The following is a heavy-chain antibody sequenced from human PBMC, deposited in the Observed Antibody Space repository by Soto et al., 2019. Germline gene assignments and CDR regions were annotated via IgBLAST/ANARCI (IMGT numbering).Heavy chain of an antibody. J-gene: IGHJ6*02. CDR1: GFSFSSYD. CDR2: IGADGVT. Sequence: EVQLVESGGGLVQTGGSLRLSCEGSGFSFSSYDMHWVRQAAGKRLEWVAAIGADGVTYYSDSVKGRLTISRENTKNSLYLQMNSLRTGDTGVYHCAKARLYYYYGMDVWGQGTMVTVSS. V-gene: IGHV3-13*01. CDR3: AKARLYYYYGMDV.